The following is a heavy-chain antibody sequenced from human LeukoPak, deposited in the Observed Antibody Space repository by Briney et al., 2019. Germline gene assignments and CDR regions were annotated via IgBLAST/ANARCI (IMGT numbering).Heavy chain of an antibody. CDR2: ISGGGGST. CDR1: GFTFSAYA. D-gene: IGHD3/OR15-3a*01. V-gene: IGHV3-23*01. CDR3: ARNGDPYGQVDYYFDY. Sequence: PGGSLRLSCAASGFTFSAYAMTGVRRAPGRGLGWVSTISGGGGSTYYAASVKGRFTISRDNSRNTLYLQMNSLRAEDTAVYYCARNGDPYGQVDYYFDYWGLGTLVTVSS. J-gene: IGHJ4*02.